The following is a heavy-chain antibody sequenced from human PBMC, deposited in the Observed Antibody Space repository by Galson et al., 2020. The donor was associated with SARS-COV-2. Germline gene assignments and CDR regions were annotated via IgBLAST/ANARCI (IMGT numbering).Heavy chain of an antibody. V-gene: IGHV4-34*01. Sequence: SETLSLTCAVYGGSFSGYYWSWIRQPPGKGLEWIGEINHSGSTNYNPSLKSRVTISVDTYKNQFSLKLSSVTAADTAVYYCARVGSIAARRPHYYYYYMDVWGKGTTVTVSS. CDR2: INHSGST. CDR3: ARVGSIAARRPHYYYYYMDV. D-gene: IGHD6-6*01. CDR1: GGSFSGYY. J-gene: IGHJ6*03.